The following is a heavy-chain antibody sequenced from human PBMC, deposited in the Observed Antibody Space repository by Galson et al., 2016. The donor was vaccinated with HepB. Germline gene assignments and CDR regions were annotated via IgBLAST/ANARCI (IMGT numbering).Heavy chain of an antibody. CDR2: LSGSGGST. D-gene: IGHD6-19*01. CDR3: ARDPSWYTSGWYDF. Sequence: SLRLSCAASGFTFSSHAMGWVRQAPGRGLEWVSCLSGSGGSTYYADSVKGRFTISRDNSKYTLYLQMNSLRAEDTAIYYCARDPSWYTSGWYDFWGQGTLVTVSS. J-gene: IGHJ5*01. V-gene: IGHV3-23*01. CDR1: GFTFSSHA.